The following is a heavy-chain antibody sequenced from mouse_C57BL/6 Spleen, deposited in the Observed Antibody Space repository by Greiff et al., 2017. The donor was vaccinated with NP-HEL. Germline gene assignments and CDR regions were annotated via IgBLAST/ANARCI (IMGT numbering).Heavy chain of an antibody. V-gene: IGHV2-6-1*01. CDR3: ARHSYDGYLYYAMDY. D-gene: IGHD2-3*01. CDR1: GFSLTSYG. J-gene: IGHJ4*01. CDR2: IWSDGST. Sequence: VKLVESGPGLVAPSQSLSITCTVSGFSLTSYGVHWVRQPPGKGLEWLVVIWSDGSTTYNSALKSRLSISKDNSKSQVFLKMNSLQTDDTAMYYCARHSYDGYLYYAMDYWGQGTSVTVSS.